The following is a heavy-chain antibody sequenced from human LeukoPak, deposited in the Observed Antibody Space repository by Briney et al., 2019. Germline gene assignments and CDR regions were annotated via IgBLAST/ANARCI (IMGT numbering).Heavy chain of an antibody. D-gene: IGHD3-10*01. V-gene: IGHV4-4*02. J-gene: IGHJ3*02. Sequence: SGTLSLTCAVSGGSISSSNWWSWVRQPPGKGLEWIGEIYHSGSTNYNPSLKSRVTISVDKSKNQFSLKLSSVTVADTGVYYCARNVLLWFGELLQPAAFDIWGQGTMVTVSS. CDR3: ARNVLLWFGELLQPAAFDI. CDR2: IYHSGST. CDR1: GGSISSSNW.